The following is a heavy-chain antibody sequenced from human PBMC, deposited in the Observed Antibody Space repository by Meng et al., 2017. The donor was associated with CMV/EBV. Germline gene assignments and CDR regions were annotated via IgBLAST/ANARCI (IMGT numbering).Heavy chain of an antibody. CDR1: GFTLSDYY. Sequence: SGFTLSDYYMSWIRQAPGKGMEWVSYISSSSSYKNYADSVKGRFTISRDNAKNSLYLQMNSLRAEDTAVYYCARGGSFRNRYYFDYWGQGTLVTVSS. CDR2: ISSSSSYK. D-gene: IGHD3-16*02. V-gene: IGHV3-11*06. CDR3: ARGGSFRNRYYFDY. J-gene: IGHJ4*02.